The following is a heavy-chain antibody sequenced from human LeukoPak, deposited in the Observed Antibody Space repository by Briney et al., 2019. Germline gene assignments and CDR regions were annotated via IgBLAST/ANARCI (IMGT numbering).Heavy chain of an antibody. V-gene: IGHV3-49*04. D-gene: IGHD3-22*01. J-gene: IGHJ4*02. Sequence: PGGSLRLSCRGSGLPFGDYGMSWVRQAPGKGLERVSFIRSKAFGGTTEYAASAKGRFTISRDDSKSIAYLQMNSLRIEDTAVYYCATTMIITGYFDYWGQGILVTVSS. CDR3: ATTMIITGYFDY. CDR1: GLPFGDYG. CDR2: IRSKAFGGTT.